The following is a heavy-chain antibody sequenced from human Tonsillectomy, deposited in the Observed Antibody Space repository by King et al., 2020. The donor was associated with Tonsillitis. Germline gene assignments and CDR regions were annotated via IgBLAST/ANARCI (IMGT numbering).Heavy chain of an antibody. V-gene: IGHV1-46*01. CDR1: GYTFTAYY. Sequence: VQLVESGAEVKKPGASVNVSCKASGYTFTAYYLHWVRQAPGQGLEWMGIVSPSEGSTSYSEKFQGRVTMTRDTSTNTLYMELSSLRSEDTALYYCASGPQTPLLMSEDEAFDAWGQGPMVTASS. CDR2: VSPSEGST. CDR3: ASGPQTPLLMSEDEAFDA. D-gene: IGHD3-3*01. J-gene: IGHJ3*01.